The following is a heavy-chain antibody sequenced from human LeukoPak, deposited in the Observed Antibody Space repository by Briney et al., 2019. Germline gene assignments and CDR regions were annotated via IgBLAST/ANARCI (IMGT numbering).Heavy chain of an antibody. CDR2: ISPYNGNT. V-gene: IGHV1-18*01. CDR3: AIEGPGELDPTFDY. Sequence: ASVKVSCKASGYTFTNYGISWVRQAPGQGLEWMAWISPYNGNTKYAQKFQGRVTMTTDTSTSTAYMELRSLGSEDTAVYYCAIEGPGELDPTFDYWGQGTLVTVSS. CDR1: GYTFTNYG. D-gene: IGHD1-26*01. J-gene: IGHJ4*02.